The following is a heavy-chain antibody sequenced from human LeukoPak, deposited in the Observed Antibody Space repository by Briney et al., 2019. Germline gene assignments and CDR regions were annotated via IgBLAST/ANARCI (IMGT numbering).Heavy chain of an antibody. D-gene: IGHD2-15*01. CDR3: ARRYCSDGSCYSVDY. V-gene: IGHV3-7*01. J-gene: IGHJ4*02. CDR2: INKDGSEK. Sequence: GGSLRLSCAASGFTFSSYWMSWVRQAPGKGLEWVANINKDGSEKYYVDSVRGRLTISRDNAKNSLYLQMNSLGAEDTAIYYCARRYCSDGSCYSVDYWGQGTLVTVSS. CDR1: GFTFSSYW.